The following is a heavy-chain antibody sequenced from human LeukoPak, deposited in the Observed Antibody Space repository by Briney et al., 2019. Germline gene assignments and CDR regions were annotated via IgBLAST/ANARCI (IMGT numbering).Heavy chain of an antibody. V-gene: IGHV4-39*01. CDR1: GGSISSSNYS. J-gene: IGHJ4*02. D-gene: IGHD6-6*01. Sequence: SETLSLTCTVSGGSISSSNYSWAWIRQPPGKGLEWIGSIYYSGSTYYNSSLKSRVTISVDTSKNQYSLNLSSVTAADTAVYCCARHSSSAPFDYWGQGTLVTVSS. CDR2: IYYSGST. CDR3: ARHSSSAPFDY.